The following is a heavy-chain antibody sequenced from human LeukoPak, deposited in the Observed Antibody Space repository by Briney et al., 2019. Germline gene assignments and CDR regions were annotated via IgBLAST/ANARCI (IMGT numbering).Heavy chain of an antibody. V-gene: IGHV1-69*06. D-gene: IGHD6-13*01. CDR1: GGTFSSYA. CDR3: ARDGEGGYSSSWYHGY. J-gene: IGHJ4*02. CDR2: IIPIFGTA. Sequence: GASVKVSCKASGGTFSSYAISWVRQAPGQGLEWMGRIIPIFGTANYAQKFQGRVTITADKSTSTAYMELSSLRSEDTAVYYCARDGEGGYSSSWYHGYWGQGTLVTVSS.